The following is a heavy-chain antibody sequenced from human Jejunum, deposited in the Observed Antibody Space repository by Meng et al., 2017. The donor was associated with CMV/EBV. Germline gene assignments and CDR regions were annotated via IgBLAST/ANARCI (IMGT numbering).Heavy chain of an antibody. Sequence: EGQLVEEGGGLIQLGGSLRLSCACSGFSVRTVYMNWVRQAPGKGLEWVSVIYTDGDTYYADSVKGRFTISRDISNNMLFLQMNRLRAEDTAVYYCVRNGAGDHWGQGTLVTVSS. CDR2: IYTDGDT. J-gene: IGHJ4*02. D-gene: IGHD4-17*01. V-gene: IGHV3-53*01. CDR3: VRNGAGDH. CDR1: GFSVRTVY.